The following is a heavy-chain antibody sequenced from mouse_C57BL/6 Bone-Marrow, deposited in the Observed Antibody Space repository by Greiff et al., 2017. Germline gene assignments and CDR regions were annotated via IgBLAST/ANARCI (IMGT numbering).Heavy chain of an antibody. CDR3: ASFDYDVDY. Sequence: QVQLQQPGAELVKPGASVKMSCKASGYTFTSYWITWVKQRPGQGLEWIGDIYPGSGSTNYNEKFKSKATLTVDTSSSAAYMQLSSLKSEDSAVYYCASFDYDVDYWGQGTTLTVSS. D-gene: IGHD2-4*01. V-gene: IGHV1-55*01. CDR2: IYPGSGST. CDR1: GYTFTSYW. J-gene: IGHJ2*01.